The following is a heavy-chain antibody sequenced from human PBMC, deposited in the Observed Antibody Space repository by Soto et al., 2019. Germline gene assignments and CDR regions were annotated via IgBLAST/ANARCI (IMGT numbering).Heavy chain of an antibody. CDR1: GGSISSYY. V-gene: IGHV4-59*01. CDR3: TRALRRSYFDY. Sequence: SETLSLTCTVSGGSISSYYWSWIRQPLGKGLEWIGYIYYSGSTNYNPSLKSRVTISVDTSKNQFSLKLSSVTAADTAVYYCTRALRRSYFDYWGQGTLVTVSS. J-gene: IGHJ4*02. CDR2: IYYSGST. D-gene: IGHD3-16*01.